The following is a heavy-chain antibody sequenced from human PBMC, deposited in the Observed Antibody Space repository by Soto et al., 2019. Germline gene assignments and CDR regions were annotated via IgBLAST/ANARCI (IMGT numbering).Heavy chain of an antibody. Sequence: EVQLLESGGGVAQPGGSLRLSCAASGFTFSNSAMSWVRQAPGKGLEWVSTISGGSGDTSYADPGKGRFIVSRDDSRTTLYLQMNSLRAEDTALYYCARGASTFDYWGQGRPVIVSS. CDR3: ARGASTFDY. V-gene: IGHV3-23*01. CDR1: GFTFSNSA. CDR2: ISGGSGDT. J-gene: IGHJ4*02. D-gene: IGHD2-2*01.